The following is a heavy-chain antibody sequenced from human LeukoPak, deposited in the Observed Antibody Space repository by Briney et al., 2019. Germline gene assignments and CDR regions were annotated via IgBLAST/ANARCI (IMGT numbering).Heavy chain of an antibody. Sequence: SETLSLTCTVSGGSISSYYWSWIRQPPGKGLEWIGYIYYSGSTNYNPSLKSRVTISVDTSKNQFSLKLSSVTAADTAVYYCARVNFYYYYYYMDVWGKGTTVTISS. J-gene: IGHJ6*03. CDR2: IYYSGST. V-gene: IGHV4-59*01. CDR1: GGSISSYY. CDR3: ARVNFYYYYYYMDV.